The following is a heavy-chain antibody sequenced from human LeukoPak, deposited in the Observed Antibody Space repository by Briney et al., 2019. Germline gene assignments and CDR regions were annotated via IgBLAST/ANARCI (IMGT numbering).Heavy chain of an antibody. D-gene: IGHD2-2*01. CDR2: IIPIFGTA. J-gene: IGHJ4*02. V-gene: IGHV1-69*06. CDR3: ARDLGYCSSTSCPGGFDY. CDR1: GGTFSSYA. Sequence: SVKVSCKASGGTFSSYAISWVRQAPGQGLEWMGGIIPIFGTANYAQKFQGRVTITADKSTSTAYMELSSLRSEDTAVHYCARDLGYCSSTSCPGGFDYWGQGTLVTVSS.